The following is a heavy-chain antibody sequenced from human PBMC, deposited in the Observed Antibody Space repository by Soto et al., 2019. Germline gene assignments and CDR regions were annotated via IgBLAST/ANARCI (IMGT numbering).Heavy chain of an antibody. CDR3: ARDFDTGYYDYGRDX. J-gene: IGHJ6*02. CDR2: INAGNGNT. CDR1: GYTFTSYA. V-gene: IGHV1-3*01. Sequence: GASVKVSCKSSGYTFTSYAMHWVRQAPGQRLEWMGLINAGNGNTKYSKKFQGSVTITRDTSASTAYMELTSLRSEDTAVYYCARDFDTGYYDYGRDXWGQGTMVTVS.